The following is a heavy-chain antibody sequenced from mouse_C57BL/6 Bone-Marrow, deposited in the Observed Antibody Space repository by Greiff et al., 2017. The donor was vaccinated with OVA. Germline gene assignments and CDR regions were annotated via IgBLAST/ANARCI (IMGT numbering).Heavy chain of an antibody. CDR3: ASRGLRRGYYFDY. CDR1: GYTFTSYW. CDR2: IHPNSGST. Sequence: QVQLQQPGAELVKPGASVKLSCKASGYTFTSYWMHWVKQRPGQGLEWIGMIHPNSGSTNYNEKFKSKATLTVDKSSSTAYMQLSSLTSEDSAVYYCASRGLRRGYYFDYWGQGTTLTVSS. V-gene: IGHV1-64*01. D-gene: IGHD2-4*01. J-gene: IGHJ2*01.